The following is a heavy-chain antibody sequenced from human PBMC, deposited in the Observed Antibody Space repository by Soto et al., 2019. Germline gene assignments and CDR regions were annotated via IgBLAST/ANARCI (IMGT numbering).Heavy chain of an antibody. Sequence: QPGGSLRLSCAASGFTFSSYAMSRVRQAPGKGLEWVSAISGSGGSTYYADSVKGRFTISRDNSKNTLYLQMNSQRAEDTAVYDCGKDRSGYDSWGQGTLVTVSS. CDR3: GKDRSGYDS. D-gene: IGHD5-12*01. CDR1: GFTFSSYA. CDR2: ISGSGGST. V-gene: IGHV3-23*01. J-gene: IGHJ5*02.